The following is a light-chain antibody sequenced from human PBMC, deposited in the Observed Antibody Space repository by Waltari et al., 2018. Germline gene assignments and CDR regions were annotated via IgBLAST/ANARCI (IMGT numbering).Light chain of an antibody. CDR2: GAS. CDR3: QHYVRLPXT. Sequence: EIVLTQSPGTLSLSPGERATLSCRASQSVSRTLAWYQQKPGQAPKLLIYGASIRATGIPDRFTGSGSGTDFSLTISSLEPEDFAIYFXQHYVRLPXTFGXGTKXEI. V-gene: IGKV3-20*01. J-gene: IGKJ1*01. CDR1: QSVSRT.